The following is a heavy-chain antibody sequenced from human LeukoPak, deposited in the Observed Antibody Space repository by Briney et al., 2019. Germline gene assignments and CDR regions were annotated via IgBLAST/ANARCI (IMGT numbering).Heavy chain of an antibody. Sequence: GGSLRLSCAASGFTFSSYGMSWVRQAPGKGLEWVSSINGSGDNTYYADSVKGRFTFSRDNSKNTLSLQMNSLRAEATAVYYCGKGVPFTVFDYWGQGTLVTVSS. V-gene: IGHV3-23*01. CDR3: GKGVPFTVFDY. CDR1: GFTFSSYG. CDR2: INGSGDNT. J-gene: IGHJ4*02.